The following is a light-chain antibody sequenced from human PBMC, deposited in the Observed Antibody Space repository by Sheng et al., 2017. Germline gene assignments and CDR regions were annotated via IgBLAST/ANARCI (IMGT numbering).Light chain of an antibody. V-gene: IGKV1-33*01. Sequence: DIQMTQSPPSLSASIGDTVTMTCQASQGIANFLNWYQQKPGKAPNLVIYDASNLETGVSSRFSGSGSGTDFTFTITSLQPEDIGTYYCQQYDNVPLTFGGGTKVEIK. CDR2: DAS. CDR3: QQYDNVPLT. J-gene: IGKJ4*01. CDR1: QGIANF.